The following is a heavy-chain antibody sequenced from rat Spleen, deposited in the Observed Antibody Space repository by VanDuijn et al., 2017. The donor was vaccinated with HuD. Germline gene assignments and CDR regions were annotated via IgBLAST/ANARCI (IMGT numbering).Heavy chain of an antibody. J-gene: IGHJ2*01. D-gene: IGHD1-9*01. CDR2: ITNTGGST. V-gene: IGHV5-31*01. Sequence: EVQLVESGGGLVQPGRSLKLSCVASGFTFNNYWMTWIRQAPGKGLEWVASITNTGGSTYYPDSVKGRFTISRDNAKSTLYLQMNSLRSEDTATYYCTRDPDTYYGYNYFDYWGQGVMVTVSS. CDR3: TRDPDTYYGYNYFDY. CDR1: GFTFNNYW.